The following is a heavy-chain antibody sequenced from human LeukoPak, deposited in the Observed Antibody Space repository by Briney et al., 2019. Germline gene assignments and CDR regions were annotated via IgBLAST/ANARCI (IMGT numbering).Heavy chain of an antibody. Sequence: PGGSLRLSCAASGFTLSTYEVNWVRQAPGKGLEWVSYISSSGGTIYYADSVKGRFAISRDNAKHSLYLQMNSLSVEDTAVYYCARGRGTYCSSTSCYRHFDDWGQGALVTVSS. CDR2: ISSSGGTI. CDR1: GFTLSTYE. J-gene: IGHJ4*02. D-gene: IGHD2-2*01. V-gene: IGHV3-48*03. CDR3: ARGRGTYCSSTSCYRHFDD.